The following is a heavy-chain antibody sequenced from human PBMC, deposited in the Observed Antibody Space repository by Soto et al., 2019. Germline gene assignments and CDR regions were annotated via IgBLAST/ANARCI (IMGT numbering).Heavy chain of an antibody. CDR3: ARNLPHYDVLTGYAMDV. CDR2: IYPSDSDT. V-gene: IGHV5-51*01. Sequence: GESLKISCKASGYTFTTYWIGWVRQKPGKGLEWMGIIYPSDSDTRYSPSFQGHVTISADKSISTAYLQWSSLRASDTAMYYCARNLPHYDVLTGYAMDVWGQGTTVTVSS. D-gene: IGHD3-9*01. CDR1: GYTFTTYW. J-gene: IGHJ6*02.